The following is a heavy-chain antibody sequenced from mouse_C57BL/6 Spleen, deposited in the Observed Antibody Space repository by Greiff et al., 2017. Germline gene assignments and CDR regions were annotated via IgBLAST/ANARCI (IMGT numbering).Heavy chain of an antibody. D-gene: IGHD1-1*01. CDR2: IDPSDSYT. V-gene: IGHV1-50*01. Sequence: QVQLQQPGAELVKPGASVKLSCKASGYTFTSYWMQWVKQRPGPGLEWIGEIDPSDSYTNYNQKFKGQATLTVDTSSSTAYMQLISLTSEDSAVYYCARAGSSYAMDYWGQGTSGTVSS. J-gene: IGHJ4*01. CDR1: GYTFTSYW. CDR3: ARAGSSYAMDY.